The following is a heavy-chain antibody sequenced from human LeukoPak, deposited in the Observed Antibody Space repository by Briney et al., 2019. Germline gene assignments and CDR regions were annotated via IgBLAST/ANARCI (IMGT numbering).Heavy chain of an antibody. V-gene: IGHV3-7*01. D-gene: IGHD3-10*01. CDR2: VKQDGSDK. Sequence: GGSLRLSCSGSAFIFSNYWVTWVRQAPGKGLEWVAAVKQDGSDKNYMESAKGRFTVSRDNAKNSVYLQMNSLPADDTAVYYCASGSHLDYWGEGTLVTVSS. CDR3: ASGSHLDY. CDR1: AFIFSNYW. J-gene: IGHJ4*02.